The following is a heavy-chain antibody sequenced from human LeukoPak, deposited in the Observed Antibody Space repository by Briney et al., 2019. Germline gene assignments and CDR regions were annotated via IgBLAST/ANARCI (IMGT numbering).Heavy chain of an antibody. J-gene: IGHJ4*02. V-gene: IGHV3-9*03. CDR3: VKDIGSGSYRYGGYFDY. CDR1: GFPFDDKA. Sequence: NPGGSLRLSCAASGFPFDDKATHWVRQAPGKGLEWVAGISRNSDSTGYADSVKGRFTISRDNAKNSLYLQMNSLRAEDMALYYCVKDIGSGSYRYGGYFDYWGQGTLVTVSS. CDR2: ISRNSDST. D-gene: IGHD1-26*01.